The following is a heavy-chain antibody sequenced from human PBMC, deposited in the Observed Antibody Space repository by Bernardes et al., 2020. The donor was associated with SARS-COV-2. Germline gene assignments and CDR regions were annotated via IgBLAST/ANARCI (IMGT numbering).Heavy chain of an antibody. CDR3: ARPGLPVARTRWFDS. CDR2: IGSGGAGT. Sequence: GGSLRLSCAASGFSFRSYAMSWVRQAPGKGPEWVSAIGSGGAGTHYADSVRGRFTISADESTNILYLQMDSLTVEDTAIYYCARPGLPVARTRWFDSWGQGTLVTVSS. D-gene: IGHD6-19*01. V-gene: IGHV3-23*01. CDR1: GFSFRSYA. J-gene: IGHJ5*01.